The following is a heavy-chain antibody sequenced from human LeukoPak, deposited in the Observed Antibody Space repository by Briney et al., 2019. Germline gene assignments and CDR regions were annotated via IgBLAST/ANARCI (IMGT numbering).Heavy chain of an antibody. CDR1: GGSISGYL. Sequence: SETLSLTCAVSGGSISGYLWSWIRQPPGKGLEWIGYIYYSGSTYYNPSLKSRVTISVDTSKNQFSLKLSSVTAADTAVYYCARDINDYVWGSYRSYYYYGMDVWGQGTTVTVSS. CDR2: IYYSGST. D-gene: IGHD3-16*02. V-gene: IGHV4-30-2*05. CDR3: ARDINDYVWGSYRSYYYYGMDV. J-gene: IGHJ6*02.